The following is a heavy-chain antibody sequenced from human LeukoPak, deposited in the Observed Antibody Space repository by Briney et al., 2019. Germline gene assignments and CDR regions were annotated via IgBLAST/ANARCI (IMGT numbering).Heavy chain of an antibody. V-gene: IGHV1-69*13. Sequence: SVKVSCKASGGTFISYAISWVRQAPGQGLEWMGGIIPIFGTANYAQKFQGRVTIAADESTSTAYMELSSLRSEDTAVYYCARESGYSYDGYFDYWGQGTLVTVSS. J-gene: IGHJ4*02. CDR3: ARESGYSYDGYFDY. D-gene: IGHD5-18*01. CDR2: IIPIFGTA. CDR1: GGTFISYA.